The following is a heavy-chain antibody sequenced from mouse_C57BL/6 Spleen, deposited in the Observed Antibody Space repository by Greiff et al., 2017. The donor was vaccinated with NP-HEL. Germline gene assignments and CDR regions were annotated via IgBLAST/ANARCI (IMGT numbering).Heavy chain of an antibody. J-gene: IGHJ4*01. D-gene: IGHD2-2*01. CDR2: INPGSGGT. V-gene: IGHV1-54*01. Sequence: QVQLQQSGAELVRPGTSVKVSCKASGYAFTNYLIEWVKQRPGQGLEWIGVINPGSGGTNYNEKFKGKATLTADKSSSTAYMQLSSLTSEDSAVYFCARSGGGYYDAMDYWGQGTSVTVSS. CDR3: ARSGGGYYDAMDY. CDR1: GYAFTNYL.